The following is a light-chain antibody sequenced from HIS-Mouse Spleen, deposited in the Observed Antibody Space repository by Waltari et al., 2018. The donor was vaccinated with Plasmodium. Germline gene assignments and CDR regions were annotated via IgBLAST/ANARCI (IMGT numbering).Light chain of an antibody. V-gene: IGKV3-11*01. CDR1: QIVSSY. J-gene: IGKJ4*01. CDR2: DAS. Sequence: EIVLTQSPATLSLSPGERATLSCRASQIVSSYLDWYQQKPGQAPRLLIYDASNRATGIPARFSGSGSGTDFTLTISSLEPEDFAVYYCQQRSNWPPLTFGGGTKVEIK. CDR3: QQRSNWPPLT.